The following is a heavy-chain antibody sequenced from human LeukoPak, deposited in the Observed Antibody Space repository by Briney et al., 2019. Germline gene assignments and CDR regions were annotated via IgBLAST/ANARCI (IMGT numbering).Heavy chain of an antibody. CDR3: AKVGKIVVPAGIDY. CDR2: ISGGGGRT. J-gene: IGHJ4*02. V-gene: IGHV3-23*01. D-gene: IGHD2-2*01. Sequence: GGSLRLSCAASGFTFSNYAMAWVRQAPGKGLEWVSGISGGGGRTYYADSVKGRFTISRDKSKDTLSLQMNSLRAEDTAVYYCAKVGKIVVPAGIDYWGQGTLVTVSS. CDR1: GFTFSNYA.